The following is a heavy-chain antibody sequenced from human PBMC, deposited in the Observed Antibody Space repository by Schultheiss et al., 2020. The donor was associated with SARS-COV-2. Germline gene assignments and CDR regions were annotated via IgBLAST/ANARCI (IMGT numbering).Heavy chain of an antibody. CDR2: ITSDGTI. CDR3: ARDSSYCSSTSCYVGWFDP. J-gene: IGHJ5*02. Sequence: GGSLRLSCAASGFTFSYYAMNWVRQAPGKGLEWVSYITSDGTIYYADSVKGRFTVSRDNAKNTLYLQMNSLRAEDTAVYYCARDSSYCSSTSCYVGWFDPWGQGTLVTVSS. CDR1: GFTFSYYA. D-gene: IGHD2-2*01. V-gene: IGHV3-69-1*01.